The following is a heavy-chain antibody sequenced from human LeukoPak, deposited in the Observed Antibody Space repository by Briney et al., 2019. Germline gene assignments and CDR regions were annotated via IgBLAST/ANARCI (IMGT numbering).Heavy chain of an antibody. V-gene: IGHV4-4*07. CDR1: GGPINSYH. CDR3: ARGGKATVVTL. J-gene: IGHJ4*02. D-gene: IGHD4-23*01. CDR2: LYSSGSF. Sequence: SETLSLTCNVSGGPINSYHWSWIRQPAGEGLEWIGRLYSSGSFNYNPSLKSRVSTSVDTSKNQFSLKLTSVTAADTAVYFCARGGKATVVTLWGPGILVTVS.